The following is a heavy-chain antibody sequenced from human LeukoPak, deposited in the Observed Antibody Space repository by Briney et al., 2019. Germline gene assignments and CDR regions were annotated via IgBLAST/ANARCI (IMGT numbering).Heavy chain of an antibody. D-gene: IGHD2-2*01. V-gene: IGHV1-8*01. Sequence: ASVKVSCKASGYTFTSYDINWVRQATGQGLEWMGWMNPNSGNTGYAQKFQGRVTMTRNTSISTAYMELSSLRSEDTAVYYCAREDQLPYPFFDYWGQGTLVTVSS. J-gene: IGHJ4*02. CDR1: GYTFTSYD. CDR3: AREDQLPYPFFDY. CDR2: MNPNSGNT.